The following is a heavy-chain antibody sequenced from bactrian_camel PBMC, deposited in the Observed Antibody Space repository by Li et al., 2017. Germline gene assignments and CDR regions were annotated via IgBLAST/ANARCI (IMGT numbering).Heavy chain of an antibody. CDR1: GFTFSNNG. J-gene: IGHJ4*01. CDR2: INSRTDGTT. V-gene: IGHV3S42*01. Sequence: VQLVESGGGLVQPGGSLRLSCAASGFTFSNNGMSWVRQAPGKGLEWVSGINSRTDGTTVYADSVKGRLTISRDNAKNTLYLQMNSLKPEDTAMYYCAASRIGRNNRLTGIQGLSTKAYNYWGPGTQVTVS. D-gene: IGHD6*01. CDR3: AASRIGRNNRLTGIQGLSTKAYNY.